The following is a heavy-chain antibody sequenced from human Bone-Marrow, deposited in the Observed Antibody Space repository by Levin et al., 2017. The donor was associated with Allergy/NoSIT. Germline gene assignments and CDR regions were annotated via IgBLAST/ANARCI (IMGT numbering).Heavy chain of an antibody. CDR3: ARDRSSSAYFRDDAFDV. CDR1: GFNFKTYS. Sequence: GGSLRLSCAGSGFNFKTYSMNWVRQAPGKGLQWVAYISGPSSEIFYADSAKGRFAISRDNAKNSVFLEMNRLRAEDTAVYYCARDRSSSAYFRDDAFDVWGQGTMVSVSA. CDR2: ISGPSSEI. V-gene: IGHV3-21*01. D-gene: IGHD3-22*01. J-gene: IGHJ3*01.